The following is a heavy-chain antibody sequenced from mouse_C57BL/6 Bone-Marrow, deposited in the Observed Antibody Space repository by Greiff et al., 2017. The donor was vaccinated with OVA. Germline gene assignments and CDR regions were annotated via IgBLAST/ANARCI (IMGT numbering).Heavy chain of an antibody. V-gene: IGHV5-6*01. CDR3: ARPFYYYGSSPYWYFDV. D-gene: IGHD1-1*01. CDR2: ISSGGSYT. Sequence: EVQLKESGGDLVKPGGSLKLSCAASGFTFSSYGMSWVRQTPDKRLEWVATISSGGSYTYYPDSVKGRFTISRDNAKNTLYLQMSSLKSEDTAMYYCARPFYYYGSSPYWYFDVWGTGTTVTVSS. CDR1: GFTFSSYG. J-gene: IGHJ1*03.